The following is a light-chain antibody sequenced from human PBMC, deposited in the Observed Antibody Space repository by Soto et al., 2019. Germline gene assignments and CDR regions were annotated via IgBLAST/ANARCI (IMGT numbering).Light chain of an antibody. J-gene: IGKJ1*01. CDR1: QTISTW. Sequence: DIHVTQSPPTLSASVGYRVTITCRASQTISTWMAWYQQKPGKAPKLLIYKASSLESGVPSRFRGSGSGTEFTLTISSPQPDDFATYYCQQYNSYSGTFGQGTKVDIK. CDR3: QQYNSYSGT. V-gene: IGKV1-5*03. CDR2: KAS.